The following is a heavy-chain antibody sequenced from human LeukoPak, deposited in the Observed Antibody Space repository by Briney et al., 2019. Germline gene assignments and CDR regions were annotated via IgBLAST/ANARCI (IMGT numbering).Heavy chain of an antibody. CDR1: GGSMNFYY. V-gene: IGHV4-59*01. D-gene: IGHD5-24*01. Sequence: TSSETLSLTCTVSGGSMNFYYWSWIRQPPGKGLEWIGYIYYSGSTNYNPSLESQVTISVDTSKNQFSLKLSSVTAADTAVYYCARQDGHSTVPDYWGQGTLVTASS. J-gene: IGHJ4*02. CDR2: IYYSGST. CDR3: ARQDGHSTVPDY.